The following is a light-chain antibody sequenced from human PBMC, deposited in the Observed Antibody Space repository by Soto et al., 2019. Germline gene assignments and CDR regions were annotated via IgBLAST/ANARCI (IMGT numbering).Light chain of an antibody. CDR2: DAS. Sequence: DIQMTQAPSTLSGSVGDSVTITWRASQTISSWLAWYQQKPGQAPKLLIYDASTLKSVVPSRFSGSGSGTDFTLTISILQPDDFATYYCQHYHRYSEAFGQGTNVEI. CDR3: QHYHRYSEA. V-gene: IGKV1-5*03. CDR1: QTISSW. J-gene: IGKJ1*01.